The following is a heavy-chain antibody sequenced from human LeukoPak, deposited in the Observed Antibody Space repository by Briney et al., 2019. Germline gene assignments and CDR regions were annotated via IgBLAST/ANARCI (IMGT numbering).Heavy chain of an antibody. CDR3: VRGGSYTFDP. D-gene: IGHD1-26*01. V-gene: IGHV3-7*01. CDR2: IKEDGSEK. Sequence: GGSLRLSCSAFGFTFSHYWMTWVRQAPGKGLEWVASIKEDGSEKSYVDSVKGRFTISRDNAKNSLYLQMNSLGAEDTAVYYCVRGGSYTFDPWGQGILVTVSS. CDR1: GFTFSHYW. J-gene: IGHJ5*02.